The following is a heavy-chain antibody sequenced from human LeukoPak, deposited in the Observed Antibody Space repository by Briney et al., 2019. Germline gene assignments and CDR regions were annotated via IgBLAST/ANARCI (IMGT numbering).Heavy chain of an antibody. CDR1: GYTFTSYG. Sequence: ASVKVSCKASGYTFTSYGISWVRQAPGQGLEWMGWISAYNGNTNYAQKLQGRVTMTTDTSTSTAYMELRSLRSDDTAVYYCARDIRVAGRPYYYYYMDVWGKGTTVTISS. J-gene: IGHJ6*03. D-gene: IGHD6-13*01. V-gene: IGHV1-18*01. CDR2: ISAYNGNT. CDR3: ARDIRVAGRPYYYYYMDV.